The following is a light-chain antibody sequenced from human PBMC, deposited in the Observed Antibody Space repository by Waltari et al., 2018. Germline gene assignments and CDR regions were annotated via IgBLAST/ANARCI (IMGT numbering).Light chain of an antibody. Sequence: EIMMTQSPAPLSVSPGEKATLSCRVSQSVSRKLAWYQQKPGQVPRLLIYDTSSRATDIPARFSGSGSGTEFTLTISSLQSEDFAVYYCQQYSNWPPWTFSQGTKVEI. J-gene: IGKJ1*01. CDR3: QQYSNWPPWT. CDR2: DTS. CDR1: QSVSRK. V-gene: IGKV3-15*01.